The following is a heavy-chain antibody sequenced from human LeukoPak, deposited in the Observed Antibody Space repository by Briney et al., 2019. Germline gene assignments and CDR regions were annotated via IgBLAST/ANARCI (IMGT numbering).Heavy chain of an antibody. V-gene: IGHV1-8*01. CDR2: INPNSGNK. CDR3: ARGSGKWLRLILSAWSYAFDI. D-gene: IGHD5-12*01. Sequence: ASVKVSCKASGYTFTSYDIHWVRQATGQGLEWMGWINPNSGNKGYAQKFQGRVTMTRNTSISTAYMELSSLRSEDTDVYYCARGSGKWLRLILSAWSYAFDIWGQGTMVTVSS. J-gene: IGHJ3*02. CDR1: GYTFTSYD.